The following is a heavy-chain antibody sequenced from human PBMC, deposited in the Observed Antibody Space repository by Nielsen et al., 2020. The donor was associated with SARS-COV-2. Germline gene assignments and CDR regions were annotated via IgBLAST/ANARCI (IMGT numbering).Heavy chain of an antibody. D-gene: IGHD4-17*01. V-gene: IGHV1-8*01. Sequence: ASVKVSCKASGYTFTSYDINWVRQATGQGLEWMGWMNPNSGNTDYAQNFQGRVTMTRNTSISTAYMELSSLKSEDTAVYYCARVNDYGDLYWGQGTLVTVSS. CDR1: GYTFTSYD. J-gene: IGHJ4*02. CDR3: ARVNDYGDLY. CDR2: MNPNSGNT.